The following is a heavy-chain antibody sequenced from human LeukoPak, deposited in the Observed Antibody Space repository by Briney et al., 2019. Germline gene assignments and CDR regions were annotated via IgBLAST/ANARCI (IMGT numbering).Heavy chain of an antibody. J-gene: IGHJ6*02. V-gene: IGHV1-8*01. Sequence: GASVKVCCKASGYTFTSYDINWVRQATGQGLEWMGWMNPNSGNTGYAQKFQGRVTMTRNTSISTAYMELSSLRSEDTAVYYCARAGSGRYYYYGMDVWGQGTTVTVSS. CDR2: MNPNSGNT. CDR3: ARAGSGRYYYYGMDV. CDR1: GYTFTSYD. D-gene: IGHD3-10*01.